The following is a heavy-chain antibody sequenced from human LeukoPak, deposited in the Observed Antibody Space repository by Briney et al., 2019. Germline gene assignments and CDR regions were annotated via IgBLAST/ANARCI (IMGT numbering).Heavy chain of an antibody. CDR3: ARDGSSGWSALESKRNGFYP. Sequence: PGGSLRLSCAASGFSSYSLNWVRQPPGKGLEWVSYISTSGSTIYYADSVKGRFTISRDNAKNILYLQMNSLRAEDTAVYYCARDGSSGWSALESKRNGFYPWGQGTLVTVSS. CDR1: GFSSYS. D-gene: IGHD6-19*01. J-gene: IGHJ5*02. CDR2: ISTSGSTI. V-gene: IGHV3-48*04.